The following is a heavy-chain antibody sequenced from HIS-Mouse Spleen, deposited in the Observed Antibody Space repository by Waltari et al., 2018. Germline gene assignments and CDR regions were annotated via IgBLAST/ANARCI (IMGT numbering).Heavy chain of an antibody. Sequence: EVQLVESGGGLVKPGGALRLSCAASGFTLGSSCMTWVRRAPGKGLDLVSSISSSSSYIYYADSVKGRFTISRDNAKNSLYLQMNSLRAEDTAVYYCARDQAGIHHTLGYWGQGTLVTVSS. CDR3: ARDQAGIHHTLGY. CDR1: GFTLGSSC. J-gene: IGHJ4*02. V-gene: IGHV3-21*01. D-gene: IGHD3-16*01. CDR2: ISSSSSYI.